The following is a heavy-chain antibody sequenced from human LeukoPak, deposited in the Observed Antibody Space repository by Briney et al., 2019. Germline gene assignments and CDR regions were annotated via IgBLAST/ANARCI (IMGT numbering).Heavy chain of an antibody. V-gene: IGHV4-59*08. Sequence: PSETVSLTCTVSGGSINNYYWSWIRQPPGKGLEWIGYIYYSGSTTYDPSLKSRVTILVDMSNNQFSLKLSSVTAADTAVYYCARLRDGYYSYGMDVWGQGTTVTVSS. CDR3: ARLRDGYYSYGMDV. D-gene: IGHD3-22*01. CDR1: GGSINNYY. J-gene: IGHJ6*02. CDR2: IYYSGST.